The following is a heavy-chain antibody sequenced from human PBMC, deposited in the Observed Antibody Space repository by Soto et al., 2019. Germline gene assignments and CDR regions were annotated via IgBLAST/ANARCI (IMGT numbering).Heavy chain of an antibody. J-gene: IGHJ5*02. V-gene: IGHV4-59*01. D-gene: IGHD3-10*01. CDR1: GGSISSYY. CDR2: IYYSGST. CDR3: ARARWFGVVDWFDP. Sequence: QVQLQESGPGLVKPSETRSLTCTVSGGSISSYYWSWIRQPPGKGLEWIGYIYYSGSTNYNPSLKSRVTXXVXTXMTQFSLKLSSVTAADTAVYYCARARWFGVVDWFDPWGQGTLVTVSS.